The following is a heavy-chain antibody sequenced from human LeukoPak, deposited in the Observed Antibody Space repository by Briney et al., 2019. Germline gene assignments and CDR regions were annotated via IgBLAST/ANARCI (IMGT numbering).Heavy chain of an antibody. Sequence: SETLSLTCTVSGGSISSYYWSWIRQPPGKGLEWIGEINHSGSTNYNPSLKSRVTISVDTSKNQFSLKLSSVTAADTAVYYCARGGVVVPAALRYYYYYMDVWGKGTTVTVSS. J-gene: IGHJ6*03. V-gene: IGHV4-34*01. D-gene: IGHD2-2*01. CDR1: GGSISSYY. CDR3: ARGGVVVPAALRYYYYYMDV. CDR2: INHSGST.